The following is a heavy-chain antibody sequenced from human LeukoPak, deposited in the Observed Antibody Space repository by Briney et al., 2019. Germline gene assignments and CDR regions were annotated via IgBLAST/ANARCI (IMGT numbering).Heavy chain of an antibody. Sequence: ASVKVSCKASGYTFTSYYMHWVRQAPGQGLKWMGIINPSGGSTSYAQKFQGRVTMTRDMSTSTVYMELSSLRSEDTAVYYCARDHSQVGGNKNWFDPWGQGTLVTVSS. V-gene: IGHV1-46*01. D-gene: IGHD3-16*01. CDR3: ARDHSQVGGNKNWFDP. CDR2: INPSGGST. CDR1: GYTFTSYY. J-gene: IGHJ5*02.